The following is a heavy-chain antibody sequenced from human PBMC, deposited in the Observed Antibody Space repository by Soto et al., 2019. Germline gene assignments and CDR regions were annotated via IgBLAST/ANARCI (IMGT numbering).Heavy chain of an antibody. CDR3: AKDPGDYPSDYFDY. D-gene: IGHD4-17*01. CDR2: ISGSGFST. V-gene: IGHV3-23*01. CDR1: GFTFSSYA. Sequence: EVQLLESGGGLVQPGGSLRLSCAASGFTFSSYAMSWVRQAPGKGLEWASAISGSGFSTYYADSVKGRFTVSSDTSKNTLFLQMNSLRAEDTAVYYCAKDPGDYPSDYFDYWGQGTLVTVSS. J-gene: IGHJ4*02.